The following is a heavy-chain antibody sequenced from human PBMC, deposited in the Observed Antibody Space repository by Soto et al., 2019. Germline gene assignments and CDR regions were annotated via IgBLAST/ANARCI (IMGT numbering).Heavy chain of an antibody. CDR1: GFTFGDYA. V-gene: IGHV3-66*01. Sequence: GGSLRLSCTASGFTFGDYAMSWFRQAPGKGLEWVSVIYSGGSTYYADSVKGRFTISRDNSENTLYLQMNSLRAEDTAVYYCARTCSGGTCSFDYWGQGTLVTVPQ. J-gene: IGHJ4*02. CDR2: IYSGGST. D-gene: IGHD2-15*01. CDR3: ARTCSGGTCSFDY.